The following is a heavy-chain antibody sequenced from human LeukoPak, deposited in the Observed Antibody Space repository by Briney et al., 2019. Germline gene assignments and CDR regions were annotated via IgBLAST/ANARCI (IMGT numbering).Heavy chain of an antibody. D-gene: IGHD6-19*01. V-gene: IGHV1-2*02. CDR3: ARVGSSGWYVHPTLDY. Sequence: ASVKVSCKASGYTFTGYYIHWVRQAPGQGLEWMGWINPNSGNTNCAQKFQGRVTVTRDTSIGTAYMGLSWLRSDDTAVYYCARVGSSGWYVHPTLDYWGQGTLVTVSS. J-gene: IGHJ4*02. CDR1: GYTFTGYY. CDR2: INPNSGNT.